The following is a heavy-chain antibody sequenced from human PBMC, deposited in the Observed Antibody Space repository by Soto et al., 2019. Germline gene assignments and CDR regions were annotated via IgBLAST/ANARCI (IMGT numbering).Heavy chain of an antibody. CDR3: ARQDPGGSGDTKLDS. CDR2: IYYSGST. J-gene: IGHJ4*02. V-gene: IGHV4-59*08. D-gene: IGHD2-15*01. CDR1: GGSISSYY. Sequence: TSETLSLTCTVSGGSISSYYWSWIRQPQGKGLEWIGYIYYSGSTNYNPSLKSRVTISVDTSKNQFSLKLSSVTAADTAVYYCARQDPGGSGDTKLDSWGQGTLVTVSS.